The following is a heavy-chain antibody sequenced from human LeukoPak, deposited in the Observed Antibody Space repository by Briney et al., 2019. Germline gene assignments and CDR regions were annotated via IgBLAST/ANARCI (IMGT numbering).Heavy chain of an antibody. CDR3: ARIWNFGDNNWRYFDY. CDR2: IDPDGSET. J-gene: IGHJ4*02. D-gene: IGHD1-20*01. Sequence: GGSLRLSCAASGFTFSSFWMSWVRQAPGKGLEWVANIDPDGSETPYVGSVKGRFTTSRDNAKNSLYLQMNSLRAEDTAIYYWARIWNFGDNNWRYFDYWGQGTLVTVSS. V-gene: IGHV3-7*01. CDR1: GFTFSSFW.